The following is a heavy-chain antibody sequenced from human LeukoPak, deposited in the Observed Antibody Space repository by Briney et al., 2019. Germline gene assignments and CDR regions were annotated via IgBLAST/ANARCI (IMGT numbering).Heavy chain of an antibody. J-gene: IGHJ4*02. D-gene: IGHD6-13*01. V-gene: IGHV3-23*01. CDR2: VSGSGTTT. Sequence: GGSLRLSCAASGFTFSSYAMTWVRQAPGKGLEWVSGVSGSGTTTYYADSVKGRLTISRDNSKTTLYLQMNSLRAEDTAVYYCAKGDSTSRTSIDYWGQGTQVTVSS. CDR3: AKGDSTSRTSIDY. CDR1: GFTFSSYA.